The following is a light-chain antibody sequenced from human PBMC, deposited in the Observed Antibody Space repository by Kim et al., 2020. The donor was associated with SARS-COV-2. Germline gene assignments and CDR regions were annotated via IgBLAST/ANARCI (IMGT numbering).Light chain of an antibody. CDR1: HSISYFSNNKNY. CDR3: QQYYTTPLT. V-gene: IGKV4-1*01. Sequence: RATFNCNSSHSISYFSNNKNYLAWYQQKPGQPPKLLICWASTRGSGVPDRFIGSGSGTDFTLTISSLQAEDAAVYYCQQYYTTPLTFGGGTKLEI. J-gene: IGKJ4*01. CDR2: WAS.